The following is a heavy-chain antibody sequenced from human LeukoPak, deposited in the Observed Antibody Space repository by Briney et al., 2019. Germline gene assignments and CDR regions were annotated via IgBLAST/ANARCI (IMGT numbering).Heavy chain of an antibody. CDR2: ISGSGGST. V-gene: IGHV3-23*01. Sequence: PGGSLRLSCAASGFTFSSYAMSWVRQAPGKGLEWVSAISGSGGSTYYADSVKGRFTISRDNSKNTLYLQMNSLRAEDTAVYYCAKDRGDYDSSGYWPYWGQGTLVTVSS. J-gene: IGHJ4*02. CDR3: AKDRGDYDSSGYWPY. D-gene: IGHD3-22*01. CDR1: GFTFSSYA.